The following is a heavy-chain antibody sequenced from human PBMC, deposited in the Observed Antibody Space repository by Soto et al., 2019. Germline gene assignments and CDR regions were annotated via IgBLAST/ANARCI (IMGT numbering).Heavy chain of an antibody. D-gene: IGHD3-10*01. CDR2: ISAYNGNT. V-gene: IGHV1-18*04. J-gene: IGHJ4*02. CDR3: ARHNRTPLLWFGELSS. CDR1: GYTFTSYG. Sequence: ASVKVSCKASGYTFTSYGISLVRQAPGQGLEWMGWISAYNGNTNYAQKLQGRVTMTTDTSTSTAYMELRSLRSDDTAVYYCARHNRTPLLWFGELSSWGQGTLVTVLL.